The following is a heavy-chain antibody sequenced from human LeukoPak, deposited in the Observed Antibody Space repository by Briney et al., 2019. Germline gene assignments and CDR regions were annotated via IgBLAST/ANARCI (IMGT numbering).Heavy chain of an antibody. Sequence: GSLRLSCAASGFTFSSYSMNWVRQAPGKGLEWVSSIRSSSSYTYYADSVKGRFTISRDNSKNTLYLQMYSLRAEDTAVYYCAKDGSSGYSYAWYYFDYWGQGTLVTVSS. D-gene: IGHD5-18*01. CDR3: AKDGSSGYSYAWYYFDY. V-gene: IGHV3-21*04. CDR2: IRSSSSYT. J-gene: IGHJ4*02. CDR1: GFTFSSYS.